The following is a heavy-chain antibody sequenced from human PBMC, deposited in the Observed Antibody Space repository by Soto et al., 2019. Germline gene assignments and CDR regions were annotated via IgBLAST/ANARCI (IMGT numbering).Heavy chain of an antibody. Sequence: QVQLVESGGGVVQPGRSLRLSCEASGFTFSSYGMHWVRQAPGKGLEWVAVISYDGSNKYYADYVKGRFTISRDNSKNTLYLPMIRRGAEDTSVYYCAKGSPTYYYGLWSYYSFDYWGQGTLVTVSS. D-gene: IGHD3-10*01. J-gene: IGHJ4*02. CDR2: ISYDGSNK. CDR3: AKGSPTYYYGLWSYYSFDY. V-gene: IGHV3-30*18. CDR1: GFTFSSYG.